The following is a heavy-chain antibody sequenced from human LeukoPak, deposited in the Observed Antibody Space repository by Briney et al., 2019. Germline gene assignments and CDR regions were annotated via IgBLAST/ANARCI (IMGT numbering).Heavy chain of an antibody. CDR2: ITHDEKNR. CDR3: GKSHDPETRYRGSDN. CDR1: GFTFSSYA. Sequence: GGSLRLSCAASGFTFSSYAMHWVRQAPGKGLEWVAVITHDEKNRDYIESVKGRFTISRDNSRNTLYLQMNSLRADDTAVYYCGKSHDPETRYRGSDNWGQGALVTVSS. D-gene: IGHD1-26*01. J-gene: IGHJ4*02. V-gene: IGHV3-30*18.